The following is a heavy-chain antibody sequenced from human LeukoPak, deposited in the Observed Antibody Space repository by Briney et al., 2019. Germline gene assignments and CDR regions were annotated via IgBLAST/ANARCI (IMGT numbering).Heavy chain of an antibody. CDR3: AREFGELLYDYYYGMDV. Sequence: GGSLRPPRAPAGFTLSSYTIHWVRPAPGNRLEWGGVLLYDGSNEYYADSVKGRFTISRDNSKNTLYLQMNSLRAEDTAVYYCAREFGELLYDYYYGMDVWGQGTTVTVSS. CDR1: GFTLSSYT. CDR2: LLYDGSNE. D-gene: IGHD3-10*01. V-gene: IGHV3-30*04. J-gene: IGHJ6*02.